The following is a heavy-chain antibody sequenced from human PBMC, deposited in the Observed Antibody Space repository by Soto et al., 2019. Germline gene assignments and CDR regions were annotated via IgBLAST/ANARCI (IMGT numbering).Heavy chain of an antibody. CDR1: GFTFSGYW. CDR2: ISYDSADT. CDR3: GRGSEAYYYYYGMDV. Sequence: GGSLRLSCAASGFTFSGYWMHWFRQAPGKGLVWVSHISYDSADTTYADSVKGRFTISRDNPKSTLYLQMNSVRAEDTGVYYCGRGSEAYYYYYGMDVWGQGTTVTVSS. V-gene: IGHV3-74*03. J-gene: IGHJ6*02.